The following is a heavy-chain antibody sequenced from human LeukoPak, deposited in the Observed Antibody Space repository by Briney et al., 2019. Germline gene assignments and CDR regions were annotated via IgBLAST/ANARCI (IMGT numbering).Heavy chain of an antibody. J-gene: IGHJ3*02. CDR3: ARAISMIEGIFDI. CDR1: GGSITTYY. Sequence: TSETLSLTCTVSGGSITTYYWSWIRRPPEKGLEWIGYIYYTGSTIYNPSLKSRVTISVDTSNNQFSLKLTSVTAADTAVYYCARAISMIEGIFDIWGQGTMVTVSS. V-gene: IGHV4-59*01. D-gene: IGHD3-22*01. CDR2: IYYTGST.